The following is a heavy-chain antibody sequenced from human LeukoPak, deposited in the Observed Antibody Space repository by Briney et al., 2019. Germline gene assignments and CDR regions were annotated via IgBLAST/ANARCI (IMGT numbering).Heavy chain of an antibody. CDR1: GFTFSSYA. V-gene: IGHV3-23*01. Sequence: GGSLRLSCAASGFTFSSYAMGWVRQAPGKGLEWVSAISGSGGSTYYADSVKGRFTISRDNSKHTLYLHMNSLRAEDTAVYYCTKDPTTYYYDSSGYYYHYWGQGTLVTVSS. D-gene: IGHD3-22*01. CDR2: ISGSGGST. J-gene: IGHJ4*02. CDR3: TKDPTTYYYDSSGYYYHY.